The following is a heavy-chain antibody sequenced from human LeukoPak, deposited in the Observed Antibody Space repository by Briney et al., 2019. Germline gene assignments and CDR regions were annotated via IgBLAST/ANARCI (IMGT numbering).Heavy chain of an antibody. D-gene: IGHD5-12*01. V-gene: IGHV4-34*01. J-gene: IGHJ4*02. CDR1: GGSFSGYY. CDR2: INHSGGT. Sequence: SETLSLTCAVYGGSFSGYYWSWIRQPPGKGLEWIGEINHSGGTNYNPSLKSRVTISVDTSKNQFSLKLSSVSAADTAVYYCARGPRRGYDPAPLDYWGQGTLVTVSS. CDR3: ARGPRRGYDPAPLDY.